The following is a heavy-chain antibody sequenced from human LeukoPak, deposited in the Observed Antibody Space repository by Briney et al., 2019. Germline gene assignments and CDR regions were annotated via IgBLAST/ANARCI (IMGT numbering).Heavy chain of an antibody. D-gene: IGHD3-10*01. CDR1: GGSISSYY. CDR2: IYYSGST. V-gene: IGHV4-59*08. J-gene: IGHJ5*02. CDR3: ARVLTISYGSGGRSNWFDP. Sequence: PSETLSLTCTVSGGSISSYYWSWIRQPPGKGLEWIGYIYYSGSTNYNPSLKSRVTISVDTSKNQFSLKLSSVTAADTAVYYCARVLTISYGSGGRSNWFDPWGQGTLVTVSS.